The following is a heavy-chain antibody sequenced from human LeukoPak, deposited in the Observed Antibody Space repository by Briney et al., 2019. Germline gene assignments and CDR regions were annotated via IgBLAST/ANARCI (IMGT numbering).Heavy chain of an antibody. D-gene: IGHD3-3*01. J-gene: IGHJ5*02. V-gene: IGHV3-66*02. CDR2: IYSVGDT. Sequence: GGSLRLSCTASGFTVSSNCMSWVRQAPGKGLEWVSLIYSVGDTYYADSVKGRFTISRDDSKNTLFLQMSSLRPEDTAVYYCARDFGVIRRSWGQGTLVSVSS. CDR3: ARDFGVIRRS. CDR1: GFTVSSNC.